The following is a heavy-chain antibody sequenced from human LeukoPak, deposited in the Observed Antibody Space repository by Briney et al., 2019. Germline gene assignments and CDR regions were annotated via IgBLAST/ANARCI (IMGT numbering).Heavy chain of an antibody. CDR2: ISSSSSYI. CDR1: GFTFSSYS. Sequence: GGSLRLSCAASGFTFSSYSMNWVRQAPGKGPEWVSSISSSSSYIYYADSVKGRFTISRDNAKNSLYLQMNSLRAEDTAVYYCAREDDYYYYGMDVWGQGTTVTVSS. V-gene: IGHV3-21*01. J-gene: IGHJ6*02. CDR3: AREDDYYYYGMDV.